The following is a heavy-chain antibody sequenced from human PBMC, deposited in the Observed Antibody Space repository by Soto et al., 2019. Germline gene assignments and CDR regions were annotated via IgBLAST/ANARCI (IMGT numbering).Heavy chain of an antibody. CDR3: ASAYCSGGSCYFYY. CDR2: IYYSGST. J-gene: IGHJ4*02. CDR1: GGSISSYY. D-gene: IGHD2-15*01. V-gene: IGHV4-59*08. Sequence: SETLSLTCTVSGGSISSYYWSWIRQPPGKGLEWIGYIYYSGSTNYNPSLKSRVTISVDTSKNQFSLKLSSVTAADTAVYYCASAYCSGGSCYFYYWGQGTLVTVSS.